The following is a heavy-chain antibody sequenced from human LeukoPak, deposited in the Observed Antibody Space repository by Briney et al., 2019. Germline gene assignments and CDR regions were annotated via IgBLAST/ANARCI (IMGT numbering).Heavy chain of an antibody. Sequence: ASVTVSCKASGYTFTSYDINWVRQATGQGLEWMGWMNPNSGNTGYAQKFQGRVTMTRNTSISTAYMELSSLRSEDTAVYYCARDLEAAAGSKFDYWGQGTLVTVSS. CDR3: ARDLEAAAGSKFDY. CDR2: MNPNSGNT. CDR1: GYTFTSYD. V-gene: IGHV1-8*01. J-gene: IGHJ4*02. D-gene: IGHD6-13*01.